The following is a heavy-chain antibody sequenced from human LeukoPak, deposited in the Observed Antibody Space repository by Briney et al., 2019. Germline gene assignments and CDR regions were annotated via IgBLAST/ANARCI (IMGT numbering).Heavy chain of an antibody. V-gene: IGHV3-74*01. D-gene: IGHD5-18*01. Sequence: PGGSLRLSCAASGFTFSSYWMSWVRQAPGKGLVWVSRINSDGSSTSYADSVKGRFTVSRDNAKNTLYLQMNSLRAEDTAVYYCARGGKYSYTSIDSWGQGTLVTVSS. J-gene: IGHJ5*01. CDR3: ARGGKYSYTSIDS. CDR2: INSDGSST. CDR1: GFTFSSYW.